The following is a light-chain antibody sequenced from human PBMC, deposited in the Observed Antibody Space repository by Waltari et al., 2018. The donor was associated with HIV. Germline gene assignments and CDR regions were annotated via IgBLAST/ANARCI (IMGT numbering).Light chain of an antibody. Sequence: QSALTQPRPVSGSPVQSVTLPCTGPRSPLGRYNYVSWYQQHPGKAPKLIIYDVSKRPSGVPDRFSGSKSGNTASLTISGLQAEDEADYYCCSYAGSYRGVFGGGTKLTVL. J-gene: IGLJ2*01. CDR3: CSYAGSYRGV. CDR1: RSPLGRYNY. V-gene: IGLV2-11*01. CDR2: DVS.